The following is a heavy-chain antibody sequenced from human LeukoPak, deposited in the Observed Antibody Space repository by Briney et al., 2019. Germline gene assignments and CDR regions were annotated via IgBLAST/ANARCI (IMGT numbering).Heavy chain of an antibody. J-gene: IGHJ4*02. V-gene: IGHV3-53*01. CDR1: GFTVSSKY. Sequence: GGSLRLSSAASGFTVSSKYMSWVRQAPGKGLEWVSTLYSNGNTYYADSVKGRFTISRDNSKNTLYLQMNSLRAEDTAVYYCAKDAYPDYYDSSGYYPLDYWGQGTLVTVSS. CDR2: LYSNGNT. CDR3: AKDAYPDYYDSSGYYPLDY. D-gene: IGHD3-22*01.